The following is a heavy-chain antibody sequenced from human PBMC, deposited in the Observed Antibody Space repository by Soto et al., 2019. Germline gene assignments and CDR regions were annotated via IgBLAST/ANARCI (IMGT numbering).Heavy chain of an antibody. Sequence: GASVKVSCKASGYTFTSYYMHWVRQAPGQGLEWMGMISPYGGSTNYAQKLQGRVTMTTDTSTSTAYMELRSLRSDDTAVYYCAREPEFFDYYGMDVWGQGTTVTVSS. CDR2: ISPYGGST. D-gene: IGHD3-10*01. CDR1: GYTFTSYY. CDR3: AREPEFFDYYGMDV. J-gene: IGHJ6*02. V-gene: IGHV1-46*01.